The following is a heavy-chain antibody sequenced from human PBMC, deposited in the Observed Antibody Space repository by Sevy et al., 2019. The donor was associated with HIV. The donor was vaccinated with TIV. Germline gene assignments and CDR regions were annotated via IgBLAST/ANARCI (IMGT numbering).Heavy chain of an antibody. D-gene: IGHD6-13*01. Sequence: ASVKVSCKASGRTFSNYALSWVRQAPGQGLEWMGGIIPMFGRANYVQKFQGRVTITADESTSTAYMELSSLRSEDTAVYFCARSISWYASFDSWGQGILVTVSS. J-gene: IGHJ4*02. V-gene: IGHV1-69*13. CDR3: ARSISWYASFDS. CDR1: GRTFSNYA. CDR2: IIPMFGRA.